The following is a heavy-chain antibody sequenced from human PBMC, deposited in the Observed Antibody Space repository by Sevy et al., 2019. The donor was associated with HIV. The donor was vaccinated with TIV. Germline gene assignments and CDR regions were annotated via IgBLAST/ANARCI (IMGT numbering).Heavy chain of an antibody. CDR1: GFTFSKYS. CDR3: AGEGCTKPHDY. Sequence: GGSLRLSCAASGFTFSKYSMSWVRQAPGKGLEWVSTFSFGCGRINYADSVKGRFTISRDDSKNTLYLQMNSLRAEDTGVYYFAGEGCTKPHDYWGQGTLVTVSS. J-gene: IGHJ4*02. CDR2: FSFGCGRI. V-gene: IGHV3-23*01. D-gene: IGHD2-8*01.